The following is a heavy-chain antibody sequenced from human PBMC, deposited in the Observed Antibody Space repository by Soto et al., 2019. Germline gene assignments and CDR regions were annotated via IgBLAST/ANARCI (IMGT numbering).Heavy chain of an antibody. D-gene: IGHD5-18*01. CDR1: GGSFSGYY. V-gene: IGHV4-34*01. CDR3: ARGGGYSYGYYYYYGMDV. J-gene: IGHJ6*02. Sequence: SETLSLTCAVYGGSFSGYYWSWIRQPPGKGLEWIGEINHSGSTNYNPSLKSRVTISVDTSKNQFSLKLSSVTAADTAVYYCARGGGYSYGYYYYYGMDVWGQGTTVTVS. CDR2: INHSGST.